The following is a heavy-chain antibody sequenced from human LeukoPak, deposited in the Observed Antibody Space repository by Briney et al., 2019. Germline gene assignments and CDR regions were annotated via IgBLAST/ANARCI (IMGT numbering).Heavy chain of an antibody. Sequence: SETLSLTCTISGGSSSSYYWSWIRQPPGKGLEWIGYIHYSGSTNYNPSLKSRATISLDTSKNQVSLKLSPVTAADTAVYYCARRVSGSYPDYFDYWGQGTLVTVSS. V-gene: IGHV4-59*08. J-gene: IGHJ4*02. CDR1: GGSSSSYY. CDR3: ARRVSGSYPDYFDY. D-gene: IGHD1-26*01. CDR2: IHYSGST.